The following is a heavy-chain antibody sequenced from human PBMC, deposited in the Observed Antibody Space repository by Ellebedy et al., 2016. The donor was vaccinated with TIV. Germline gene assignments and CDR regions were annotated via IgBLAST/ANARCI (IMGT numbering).Heavy chain of an antibody. Sequence: GEPLKISCAASGFSFSTYGMNWVRQAPGKGLEWLSYITSTSDTKYYADSVKGRFTISRDNPKNSMYLQMDSLRAEDTGVYYCARGLFGSGRYSCDYWGQGTLVIVSS. J-gene: IGHJ4*02. CDR3: ARGLFGSGRYSCDY. CDR2: ITSTSDTK. D-gene: IGHD3-10*01. V-gene: IGHV3-48*04. CDR1: GFSFSTYG.